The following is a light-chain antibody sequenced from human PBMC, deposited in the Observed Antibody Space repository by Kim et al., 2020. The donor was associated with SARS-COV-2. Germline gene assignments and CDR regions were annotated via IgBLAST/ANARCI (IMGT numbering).Light chain of an antibody. V-gene: IGKV3-15*01. CDR2: GAS. CDR1: QSVSSN. J-gene: IGKJ2*01. Sequence: ETVMTQSPVTLSVSPGERATLSCRASQSVSSNLAWYQQKPGQAPRLLIYGASTRATGIPARFSGSGSGTEFTLTISSLQSEDFAVYSCQQYNNWPGTFGQGTKLEIK. CDR3: QQYNNWPGT.